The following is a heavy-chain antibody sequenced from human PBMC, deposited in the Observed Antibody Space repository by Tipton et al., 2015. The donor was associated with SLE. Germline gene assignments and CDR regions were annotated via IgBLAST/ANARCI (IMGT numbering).Heavy chain of an antibody. V-gene: IGHV4-4*07. CDR2: IYTIGAT. Sequence: TLSLTCNVSGVSISSSYWSWIRQPAGKGLEWIGRIYTIGATDDNPSLKSRVTMSVDMSKNQIFLKMTSVTAADAAVYFCARVWLNNAFDIWGQGTRVTVSS. D-gene: IGHD2/OR15-2a*01. J-gene: IGHJ3*02. CDR1: GVSISSSY. CDR3: ARVWLNNAFDI.